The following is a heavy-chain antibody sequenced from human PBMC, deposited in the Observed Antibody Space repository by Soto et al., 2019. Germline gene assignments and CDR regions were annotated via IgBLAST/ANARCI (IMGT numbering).Heavy chain of an antibody. V-gene: IGHV4-59*08. CDR2: IYYSGST. CDR1: GGAISSYY. D-gene: IGHD2-15*01. Sequence: QVQLQESGPGLVKPSETLSLTCTVSGGAISSYYWSWIRQPPGKGLEWIGYIYYSGSTSYNPSLTSRGTISLVTSKSQFSLKLSSVTAADPAVYYCASVLGYWTGASCVDHWGQGTLVTVAS. J-gene: IGHJ4*02. CDR3: ASVLGYWTGASCVDH.